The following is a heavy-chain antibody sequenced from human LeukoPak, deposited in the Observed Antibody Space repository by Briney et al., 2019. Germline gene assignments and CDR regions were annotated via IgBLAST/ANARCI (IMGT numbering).Heavy chain of an antibody. CDR2: IYTSGST. CDR3: ARAKAYYDILTGYQNGGGFDY. V-gene: IGHV4-61*02. J-gene: IGHJ4*02. CDR1: GGSISSGSYY. Sequence: SETLSLTCTVSGGSISSGSYYWSWIRQPAGKGLEWIGRIYTSGSTNYNPSLKSRVTISVDTSKNQFSLKLSSVTAADTAVYYCARAKAYYDILTGYQNGGGFDYWGQGTLVTVSS. D-gene: IGHD3-9*01.